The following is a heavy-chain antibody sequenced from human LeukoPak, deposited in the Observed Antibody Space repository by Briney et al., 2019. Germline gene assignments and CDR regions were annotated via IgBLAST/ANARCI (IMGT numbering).Heavy chain of an antibody. CDR2: INPNSGGT. Sequence: ASVKVSCKASGYTFTGYYMHWVRQAPGQGLEWMGWINPNSGGTNYAQKFQGRVTMTRDTSISTAYMELSRLRSDDTAVYYCARDRITMVRGVIRGGGDYTYNWFDPWGQGTLVTVSS. CDR1: GYTFTGYY. J-gene: IGHJ5*02. D-gene: IGHD3-10*01. V-gene: IGHV1-2*02. CDR3: ARDRITMVRGVIRGGGDYTYNWFDP.